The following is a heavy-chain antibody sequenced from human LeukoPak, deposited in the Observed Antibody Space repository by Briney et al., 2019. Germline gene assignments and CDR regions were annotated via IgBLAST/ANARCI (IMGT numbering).Heavy chain of an antibody. CDR3: ARWASSAFPNYFDY. CDR2: ISSSGSTI. CDR1: GGSISSYY. D-gene: IGHD3-22*01. Sequence: PSETLSLTCTVSGGSISSYYWSWIRQAPGKGLEWVSYISSSGSTIYYADSVKGRFTISRDNAKNSLYLQMNSLRAEDTAVYYCARWASSAFPNYFDYWGQGTLVTVSS. J-gene: IGHJ4*02. V-gene: IGHV3-11*04.